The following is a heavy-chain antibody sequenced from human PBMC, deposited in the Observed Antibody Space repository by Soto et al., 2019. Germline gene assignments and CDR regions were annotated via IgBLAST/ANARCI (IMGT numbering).Heavy chain of an antibody. CDR3: AKGPIFGITGTGLFDP. CDR2: ISGSGGST. Sequence: EVQLLESGGGLVQPGGSLRLSCAASGFTFSSYAMSWVRQAPGKGLEWVSAISGSGGSTYYADSVKGRFTISRDNSKNTMYRQMNSLRAEDTAVYYCAKGPIFGITGTGLFDPWGQGTLVTVSS. CDR1: GFTFSSYA. D-gene: IGHD1-20*01. V-gene: IGHV3-23*01. J-gene: IGHJ5*02.